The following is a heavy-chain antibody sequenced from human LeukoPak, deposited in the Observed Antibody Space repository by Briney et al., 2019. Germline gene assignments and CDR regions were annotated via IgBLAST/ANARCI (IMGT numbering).Heavy chain of an antibody. D-gene: IGHD1-26*01. CDR1: GLTFSSYA. Sequence: GRSLRLSCAASGLTFSSYAMHWVRQAPGKGLEWVAVISYDGSNEYYADSVKGRFTISRDNSKNTLYLQMNSLRAEDTAVYYCARFEGATSPIDYWGQGTLVTVSS. CDR3: ARFEGATSPIDY. J-gene: IGHJ4*02. CDR2: ISYDGSNE. V-gene: IGHV3-30-3*01.